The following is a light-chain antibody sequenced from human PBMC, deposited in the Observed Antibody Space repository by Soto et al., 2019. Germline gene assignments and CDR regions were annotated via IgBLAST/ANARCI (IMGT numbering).Light chain of an antibody. Sequence: EIMLTQSPGTLSLSPGERVTLSCWASRSVSSRFLAWYQQKPGQAPRLLIYGASSRATGIPDRFSGSGSGSDFTLTISRVEAEDFAVYYCQQYGYSPYTFGQGTKLEIK. V-gene: IGKV3-20*01. CDR3: QQYGYSPYT. CDR2: GAS. J-gene: IGKJ2*01. CDR1: RSVSSRF.